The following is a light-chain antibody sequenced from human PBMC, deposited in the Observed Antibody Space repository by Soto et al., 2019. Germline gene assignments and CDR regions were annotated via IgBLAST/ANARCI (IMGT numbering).Light chain of an antibody. CDR3: YSSRSSRSTFYV. CDR1: SSDIGGSNY. CDR2: GVS. V-gene: IGLV2-14*03. J-gene: IGLJ1*01. Sequence: QSALTQPASVSGSPGQSITISGAGTSSDIGGSNYVSWYQQHPGKAPKLMIYGVSNRPSGVSNRFSGSKSGNTASLTISGLQAEDEADYFCYSSRSSRSTFYVFGTGTKLTVL.